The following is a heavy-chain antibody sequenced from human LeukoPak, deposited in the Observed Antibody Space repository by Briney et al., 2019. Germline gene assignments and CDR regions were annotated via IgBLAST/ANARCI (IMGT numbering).Heavy chain of an antibody. V-gene: IGHV3-21*01. CDR3: ASIAAAGTFYY. CDR2: ISSSSSYI. Sequence: PGGSLRLSCAASGFTFSSYSMNWVRQAPGKGLEWVSSISSSSSYIYYADSVKGRFTISRDSAKNPLYLQMNSLRAEDTAVYYCASIAAAGTFYYWGQGTLVTVSS. J-gene: IGHJ4*02. D-gene: IGHD6-13*01. CDR1: GFTFSSYS.